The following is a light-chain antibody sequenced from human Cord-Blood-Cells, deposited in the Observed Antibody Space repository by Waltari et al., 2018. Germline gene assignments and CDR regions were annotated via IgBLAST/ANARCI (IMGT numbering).Light chain of an antibody. CDR2: DAS. J-gene: IGKJ3*01. Sequence: DIVLTQSPATLSLSPGDRATLSCRASQSVSSYLAWYQQKPGQAPRLLIYDASNRATGIPARFSGSGSGTDFTLTISNLEPEDFAVYYCQQRSNWPSFGPGTKVDIK. CDR3: QQRSNWPS. CDR1: QSVSSY. V-gene: IGKV3-11*01.